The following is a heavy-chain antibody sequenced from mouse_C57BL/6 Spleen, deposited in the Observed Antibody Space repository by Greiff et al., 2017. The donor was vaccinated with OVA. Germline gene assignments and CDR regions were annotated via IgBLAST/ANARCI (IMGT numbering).Heavy chain of an antibody. V-gene: IGHV3-6*01. J-gene: IGHJ4*01. Sequence: EVKLVESGPGLVKPSQSLSLTCSVTGYSITSGYYWNWIRQFPGNKLEWMGYISYDGSNNSNPSLKNRISITRDKSKNQFFLKLNSVTTEDTATYYCASSPYYSNYLYAMDYWGQGTSVTVSS. CDR2: ISYDGSN. D-gene: IGHD2-5*01. CDR1: GYSITSGYY. CDR3: ASSPYYSNYLYAMDY.